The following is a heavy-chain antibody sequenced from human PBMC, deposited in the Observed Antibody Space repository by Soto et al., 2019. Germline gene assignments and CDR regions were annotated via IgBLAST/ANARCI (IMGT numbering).Heavy chain of an antibody. CDR2: IYYSGST. CDR3: ARLPARYSSSWHAFDI. CDR1: GGSISSSSYY. Sequence: QLQLQESGPGLVKPSETLSLTCTVSGGSISSSSYYWGWIRQPPGKGLEWIGSIYYSGSTYYNPSLKSRVTISVDTSKNQFSLTLSSVTAADTAVYYCARLPARYSSSWHAFDIWGQGTMVTVSS. V-gene: IGHV4-39*01. J-gene: IGHJ3*02. D-gene: IGHD6-13*01.